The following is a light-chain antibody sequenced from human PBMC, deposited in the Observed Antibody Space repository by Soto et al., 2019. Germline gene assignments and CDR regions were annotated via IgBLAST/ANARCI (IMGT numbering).Light chain of an antibody. CDR3: TSYTSSSTFYVV. CDR2: EVS. V-gene: IGLV2-18*02. J-gene: IGLJ2*01. CDR1: SSDVGSYNR. Sequence: QSALTQPPSVSGSPGQSVTISCTGTSSDVGSYNRVSWYQQPPGTAPKLMIYEVSNRPSGVPDRFSGSKSGNTASLTISGLQAEDEPDYYCTSYTSSSTFYVVFGGGTKLTVL.